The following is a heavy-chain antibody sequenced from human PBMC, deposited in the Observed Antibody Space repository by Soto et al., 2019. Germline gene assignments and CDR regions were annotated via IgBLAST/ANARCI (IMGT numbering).Heavy chain of an antibody. CDR1: GGSISSYY. J-gene: IGHJ6*03. CDR3: ARLSPYYYYMDV. CDR2: IYYSGST. Sequence: PSETLSLTCTVSGGSISSYYWSWIRQPPGKGLEWIGYIYYSGSTNYNPSLKSRVTISVDTSKNQFSLKLSSVTAADTAVYYCARLSPYYYYMDVWGKGTTVTVS. V-gene: IGHV4-59*08.